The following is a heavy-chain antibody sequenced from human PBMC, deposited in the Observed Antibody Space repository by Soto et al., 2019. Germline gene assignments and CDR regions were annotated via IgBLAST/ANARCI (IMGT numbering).Heavy chain of an antibody. CDR3: ARDLASETGTTY. J-gene: IGHJ4*02. CDR1: GYTFSSYY. V-gene: IGHV1-46*01. D-gene: IGHD1-7*01. Sequence: QVQLVQSGTEVKKPGASVKVSCKTSGYTFSSYYIHWVRQAPGQGLEWMGIINPNSGNTSYAQKVHGRVTMTRDTSTRTVYMELSSLRSEDTAVYYCARDLASETGTTYWGQGTLVTVAA. CDR2: INPNSGNT.